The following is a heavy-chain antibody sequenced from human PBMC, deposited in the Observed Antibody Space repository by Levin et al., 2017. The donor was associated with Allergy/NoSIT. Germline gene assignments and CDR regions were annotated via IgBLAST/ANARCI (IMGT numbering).Heavy chain of an antibody. CDR3: AKDTPDLSPVPYFDH. J-gene: IGHJ4*02. CDR1: GFTFSSSA. V-gene: IGHV3-23*01. Sequence: GESLKISCAASGFTFSSSAMSWVRQAPGTGLEWVSGISYSGVSTWYADSVKGRFTISRDNSKKTLYLQMSSLRAEDTAVYYCAKDTPDLSPVPYFDHWGRGTLVTVSS. CDR2: ISYSGVST. D-gene: IGHD1-1*01.